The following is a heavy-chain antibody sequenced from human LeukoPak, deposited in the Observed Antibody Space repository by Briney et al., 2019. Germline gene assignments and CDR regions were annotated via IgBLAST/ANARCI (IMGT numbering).Heavy chain of an antibody. CDR1: GSAFTGYY. CDR3: ARDSGIAANLDY. D-gene: IGHD6-13*01. J-gene: IGHJ4*02. CDR2: INPNSGST. Sequence: GASGKVSCKASGSAFTGYYMNWMRHDPGQGLEWMGWINPNSGSTNYAQKFQGKVTMTRDTSISTAYMELSRLRSDDTAVYYCARDSGIAANLDYWGEGTLVTVSS. V-gene: IGHV1-2*02.